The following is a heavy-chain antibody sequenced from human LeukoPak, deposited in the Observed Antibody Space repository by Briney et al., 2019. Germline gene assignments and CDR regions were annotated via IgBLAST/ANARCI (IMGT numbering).Heavy chain of an antibody. CDR2: ISYDGSNK. Sequence: GGSLRLSCAASGFTFSSYAMHWVHQAPGKGLEWVAVISYDGSNKYYANSVKGRFTISRDNSKNTLYLQMNSLRAEDTAVYYCASLRWYDYWGQGTLVTVSS. V-gene: IGHV3-30-3*01. D-gene: IGHD4-23*01. J-gene: IGHJ4*02. CDR3: ASLRWYDY. CDR1: GFTFSSYA.